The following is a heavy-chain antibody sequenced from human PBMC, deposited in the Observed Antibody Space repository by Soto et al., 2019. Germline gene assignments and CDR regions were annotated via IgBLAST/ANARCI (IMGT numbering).Heavy chain of an antibody. D-gene: IGHD3-3*01. J-gene: IGHJ6*02. CDR2: ISSSSSYI. CDR1: GFTFSSYS. Sequence: PGVSLRLSCAASGFTFSSYSMNWVRQAPGKGLEWVSSISSSSSYIYYADSVKGRFTISRDNDKNSLYLQMNSLRAEDTAVYYCARGDLHLGSGYYYYGMDLWGQGTTVTGS. CDR3: ARGDLHLGSGYYYYGMDL. V-gene: IGHV3-21*01.